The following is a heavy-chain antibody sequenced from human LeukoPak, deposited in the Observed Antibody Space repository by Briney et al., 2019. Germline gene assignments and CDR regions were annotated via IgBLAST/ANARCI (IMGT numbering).Heavy chain of an antibody. CDR2: INNDGSDT. Sequence: GGSLRLSCAASGLSFADSLMHWVRQAPGKGLVWVSRINNDGSDTRYADSVRGRFTISRDNAKNTLYLQMNSLRAEDTAVYYCARVSGLGMNEYYQHWGQGNLVTVPS. J-gene: IGHJ1*01. V-gene: IGHV3-74*01. CDR3: ARVSGLGMNEYYQH. D-gene: IGHD3-16*01. CDR1: GLSFADSL.